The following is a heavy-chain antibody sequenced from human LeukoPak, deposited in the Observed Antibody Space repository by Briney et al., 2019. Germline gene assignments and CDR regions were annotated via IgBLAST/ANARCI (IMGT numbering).Heavy chain of an antibody. D-gene: IGHD2-21*02. V-gene: IGHV5-51*01. CDR1: GYDFSSSW. J-gene: IGHJ6*02. Sequence: GESLKISCEGSGYDFSSSWIGWVRQMPGRGLEWMGLTFPHDSDTRYSPSFQGQVTISADKSNNIAYLQWSSLKASDTAMYYCARHPDVVVTATTYYYYGMDVWGQGTTVTVSS. CDR2: TFPHDSDT. CDR3: ARHPDVVVTATTYYYYGMDV.